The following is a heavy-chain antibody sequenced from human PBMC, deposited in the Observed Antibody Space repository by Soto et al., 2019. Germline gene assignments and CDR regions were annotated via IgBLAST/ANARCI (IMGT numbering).Heavy chain of an antibody. Sequence: EVQLVESGGGLVKPGGSLRLSCAASGFTFSNAWMNWVRQAPGKGLEWVGRIKSKTDGGTTDYAAPVKGRFTISRDDSKNTLYLQMNSLKTEDTAVYYCASLHHSSGWLDSNFDYWGQGTLVTVSS. CDR3: ASLHHSSGWLDSNFDY. CDR1: GFTFSNAW. J-gene: IGHJ4*02. CDR2: IKSKTDGGTT. D-gene: IGHD6-19*01. V-gene: IGHV3-15*07.